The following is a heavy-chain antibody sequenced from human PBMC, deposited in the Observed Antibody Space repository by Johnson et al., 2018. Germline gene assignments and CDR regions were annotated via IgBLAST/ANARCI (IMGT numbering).Heavy chain of an antibody. V-gene: IGHV3-23*04. CDR3: AKRMGPTTLRGGAFDI. CDR2: IGGSGSST. Sequence: VQLVQSGGGLVQPGGSLRLTCAASGFTFSNYAMIWVRQAPGEGLDWVSAIGGSGSSTFYADSVKGRFTISRDNSKNTLYLQMNSLRADDTAVYYCAKRMGPTTLRGGAFDIGGQGTMVTVSS. D-gene: IGHD1-1*01. J-gene: IGHJ3*02. CDR1: GFTFSNYA.